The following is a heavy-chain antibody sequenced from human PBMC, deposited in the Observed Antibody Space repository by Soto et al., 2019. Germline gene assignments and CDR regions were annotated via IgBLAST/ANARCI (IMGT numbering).Heavy chain of an antibody. CDR3: ARRGGYPFALDT. J-gene: IGHJ3*02. CDR2: ISDTGST. Sequence: QVQLQESGPGLVKPSETLSLTCAVSGGSISRYYWGWIRQPPGKGLEWIGYISDTGSTNYNASLRSRVTISVDTSKNQFSLKLRSVTAADTAVYYCARRGGYPFALDTWGQGTMVIVSS. D-gene: IGHD1-26*01. V-gene: IGHV4-59*08. CDR1: GGSISRYY.